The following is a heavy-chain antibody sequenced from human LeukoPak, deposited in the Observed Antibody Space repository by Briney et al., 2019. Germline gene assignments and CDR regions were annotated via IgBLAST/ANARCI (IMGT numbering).Heavy chain of an antibody. V-gene: IGHV1-18*01. CDR1: GYTFTSYG. Sequence: ASVTVSFKASGYTFTSYGISWVRQAPGQGLEWMGWISAYNGNTNYAQKLQGRVTMTTDTSTSTAYMELRSLRSDDTAVYYCAREGRTYYDFWSGYYNYYYGMDVWGQGTTVTVSS. J-gene: IGHJ6*02. CDR2: ISAYNGNT. D-gene: IGHD3-3*01. CDR3: AREGRTYYDFWSGYYNYYYGMDV.